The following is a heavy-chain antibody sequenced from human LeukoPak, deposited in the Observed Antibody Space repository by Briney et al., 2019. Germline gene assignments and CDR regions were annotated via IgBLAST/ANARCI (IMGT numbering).Heavy chain of an antibody. CDR3: ARDGSPHVFDI. CDR2: VNPSGGSA. V-gene: IGHV1-46*01. Sequence: ASVKVSCKAFGYTFTNYEIHWVRQAPGQGLEWMGIVNPSGGSATYAQKFQGRVTMTRDTSTSTVYMEVSSLRSEDTAVYYCARDGSPHVFDIWGQRTKATVSS. CDR1: GYTFTNYE. J-gene: IGHJ3*02. D-gene: IGHD3-10*01.